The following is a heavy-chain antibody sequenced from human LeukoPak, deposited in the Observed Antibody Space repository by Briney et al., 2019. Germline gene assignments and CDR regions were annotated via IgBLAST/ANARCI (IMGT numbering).Heavy chain of an antibody. J-gene: IGHJ4*02. V-gene: IGHV3-48*01. CDR1: GFTFSNYN. Sequence: PGGSLTLSCPASGFTFSNYNMNWVRQAPGNGLEWVSFISTSGSTIYYAGSVKGRFTISRDNAKNSQFLQRHRLRADETAVYYCAREIPVIRRFDYWGQGTLVTVSS. CDR3: AREIPVIRRFDY. CDR2: ISTSGSTI. D-gene: IGHD2-21*01.